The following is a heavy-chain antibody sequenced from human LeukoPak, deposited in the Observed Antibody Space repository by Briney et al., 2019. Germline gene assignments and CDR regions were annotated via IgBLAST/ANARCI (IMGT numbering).Heavy chain of an antibody. CDR2: IIPIFGTA. V-gene: IGHV1-69*05. CDR3: ARDRCSGGSCYSDNWFDP. D-gene: IGHD2-15*01. J-gene: IGHJ5*02. CDR1: GGTFSSYA. Sequence: SVKVSCKASGGTFSSYAISWVRQAPGQGLEWMGGIIPIFGTANYAQKLQGRVTMTTDTSTSTAYMELRSLRSDDTAVYYCARDRCSGGSCYSDNWFDPWGQGTLVTVSS.